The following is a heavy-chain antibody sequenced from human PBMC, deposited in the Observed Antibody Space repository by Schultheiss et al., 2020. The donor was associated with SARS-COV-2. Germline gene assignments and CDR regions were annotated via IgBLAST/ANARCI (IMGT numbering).Heavy chain of an antibody. V-gene: IGHV3-33*08. CDR2: IWCDGSNK. D-gene: IGHD3-22*01. Sequence: GGSLRLSCAASGFTFSNCDMSWVRQAPGKGLEWVAVIWCDGSNKYYADSVKGRFTISRDNSKNTLYLQMNSLRAEDTAVYYCARDYYDSSGYYLLGGYYYGMDVWGQGTTVTVSS. J-gene: IGHJ6*02. CDR3: ARDYYDSSGYYLLGGYYYGMDV. CDR1: GFTFSNCD.